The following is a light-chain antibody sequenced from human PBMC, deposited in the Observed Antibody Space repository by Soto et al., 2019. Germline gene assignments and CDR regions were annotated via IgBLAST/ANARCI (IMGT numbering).Light chain of an antibody. J-gene: IGKJ5*01. CDR3: QQYNYWPPIT. CDR1: QGINRK. CDR2: GAS. Sequence: IVMTQYTTTLSVSPGERVTFSCRASQGINRKLAWYPDKAGQAPRLLISGASTGATGIPARFSGSGSGTEFTLTINSLQSEDFVVYYCQQYNYWPPITFGQGTRLEIK. V-gene: IGKV3-15*01.